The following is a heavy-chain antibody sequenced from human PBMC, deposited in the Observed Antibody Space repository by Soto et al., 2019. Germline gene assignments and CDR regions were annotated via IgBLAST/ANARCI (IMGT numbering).Heavy chain of an antibody. Sequence: GWSLRLSCASSEFTVTNNEMSWVRQAPGKGLEWVSILYSGGNTCYADSVEGRFTISRDGSKNTLYLHMNSLRAEDTAVYYCALRRVAYADFWGQGTRVTVSS. J-gene: IGHJ4*02. D-gene: IGHD2-2*01. CDR1: EFTVTNNE. CDR3: ALRRVAYADF. CDR2: LYSGGNT. V-gene: IGHV3-53*01.